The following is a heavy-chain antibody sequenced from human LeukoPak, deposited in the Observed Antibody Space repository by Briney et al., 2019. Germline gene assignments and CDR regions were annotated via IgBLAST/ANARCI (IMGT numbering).Heavy chain of an antibody. CDR2: ISSSSSYI. Sequence: GGSLRLSCAASGFTFSYFSMNWVRQAPGKGLEWVSSISSSSSYIYYADSVKGRFTISRDNAKNSLYLQMNSLRAEDTAVYYCARGIRSRDPPGDYWGQGALVTVSS. V-gene: IGHV3-21*01. CDR3: ARGIRSRDPPGDY. CDR1: GFTFSYFS. J-gene: IGHJ4*02. D-gene: IGHD5-18*01.